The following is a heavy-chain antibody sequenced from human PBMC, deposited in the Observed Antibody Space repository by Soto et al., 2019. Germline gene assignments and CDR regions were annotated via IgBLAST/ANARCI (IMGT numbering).Heavy chain of an antibody. CDR1: GFTVSSNY. Sequence: GGSLRLSCAASGFTVSSNYMSWVRQAPGKGLEWVSVIYSGGSTYYADPVKGRFTISRDNSKNTLYLQMNSLRAEDTAVYYCARDPLGELLIGMDVWGQGTTVTVSS. V-gene: IGHV3-53*01. J-gene: IGHJ6*02. D-gene: IGHD3-10*01. CDR2: IYSGGST. CDR3: ARDPLGELLIGMDV.